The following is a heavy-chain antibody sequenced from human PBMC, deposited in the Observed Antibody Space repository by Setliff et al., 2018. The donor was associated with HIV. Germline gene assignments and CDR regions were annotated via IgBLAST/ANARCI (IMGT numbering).Heavy chain of an antibody. CDR3: AREIYGGNSRPFDY. CDR1: GGSISSYY. Sequence: SETLSLTCTVSGGSISSYYWSWIRQPPGKGLEWIGYIYYNGNTNYNPSLKSRVTISVDTSKNQLSLKLSSVAAADTAVYYCAREIYGGNSRPFDYWGQGTLVTVSS. CDR2: IYYNGNT. D-gene: IGHD4-17*01. J-gene: IGHJ4*02. V-gene: IGHV4-59*01.